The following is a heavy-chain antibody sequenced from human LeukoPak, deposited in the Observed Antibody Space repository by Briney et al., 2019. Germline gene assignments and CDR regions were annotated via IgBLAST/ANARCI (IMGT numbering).Heavy chain of an antibody. Sequence: GGSLRLSCATSGFTFSSYSMNWVRQAPGKGLEWVSSISSSSSYIYYADSVKGRFTISRDNAKNSLYLQMSSLRAEDTAVYCCARDETYYYGSGSYYAYWGQGTLVTVSS. V-gene: IGHV3-21*01. J-gene: IGHJ4*02. CDR2: ISSSSSYI. D-gene: IGHD3-10*01. CDR1: GFTFSSYS. CDR3: ARDETYYYGSGSYYAY.